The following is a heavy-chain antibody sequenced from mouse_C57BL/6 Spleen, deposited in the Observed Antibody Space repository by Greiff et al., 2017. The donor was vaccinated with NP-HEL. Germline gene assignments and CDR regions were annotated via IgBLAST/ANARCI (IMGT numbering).Heavy chain of an antibody. Sequence: QVQLQQSGAELVRPGASVTLSCKASGYTFTDYEMHWVKQTPVHGLEWIGAIDPETGGTAYNQKFKGKAILTVDKSSSTAYMQLKSLTSEDSAVYYCARSGSLPYYFDYWGQGTTLTVSS. V-gene: IGHV1-15*01. CDR1: GYTFTDYE. J-gene: IGHJ2*01. D-gene: IGHD1-1*01. CDR3: ARSGSLPYYFDY. CDR2: IDPETGGT.